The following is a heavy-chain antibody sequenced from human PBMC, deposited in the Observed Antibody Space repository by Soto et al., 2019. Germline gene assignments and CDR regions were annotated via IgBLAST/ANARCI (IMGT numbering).Heavy chain of an antibody. Sequence: QVQLMQSGAEVKKPGASVKVSCKASRYTFTSYDISWVRQATGQGLEWMGWMNPNRGNTGYAQKFQGRVTMTRDTSISTAYLELRSLRSEDKAVYYCARGRGYSNPWGQGTLVTVSS. D-gene: IGHD4-4*01. V-gene: IGHV1-8*01. J-gene: IGHJ5*02. CDR1: RYTFTSYD. CDR2: MNPNRGNT. CDR3: ARGRGYSNP.